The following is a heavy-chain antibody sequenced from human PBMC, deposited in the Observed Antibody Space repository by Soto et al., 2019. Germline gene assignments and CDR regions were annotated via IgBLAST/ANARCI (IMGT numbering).Heavy chain of an antibody. J-gene: IGHJ3*01. Sequence: GASVKVSCKASGYTFNNYAMHWVRQAPGQGLEWMGWINVNGNTKYSQKLQGRVTITRDTSASTAYMELSSLRSEDTAVYYCARDEDLWGQGTMVTVSS. CDR3: ARDEDL. CDR1: GYTFNNYA. CDR2: INVNGNT. V-gene: IGHV1-3*01.